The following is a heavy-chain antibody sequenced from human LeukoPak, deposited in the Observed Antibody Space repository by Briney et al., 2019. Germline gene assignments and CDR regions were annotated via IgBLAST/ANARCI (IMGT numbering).Heavy chain of an antibody. CDR2: IAGSDGFT. CDR3: VRSLDY. V-gene: IGHV3-23*01. Sequence: GGSLRLSCAASGFNFRLYSMNWVRQAPGKGLEWVSVIAGSDGFTQYADSVKGRFTISRDNSKNTVYLQMNRLRVEDTALYYCVRSLDYWGQGTLVTVSS. J-gene: IGHJ4*02. CDR1: GFNFRLYS.